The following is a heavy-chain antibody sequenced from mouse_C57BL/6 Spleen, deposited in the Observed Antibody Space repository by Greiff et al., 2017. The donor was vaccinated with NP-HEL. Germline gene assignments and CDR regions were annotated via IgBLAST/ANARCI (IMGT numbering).Heavy chain of an antibody. V-gene: IGHV1-54*01. CDR2: INPGSGGT. Sequence: QVQLQQSGAELVRPGTSVKVSCKASGYAFTNYLIEWVKQRPGQGLEWIGVINPGSGGTNYNEKFKGKATLTADKSSSTAYMQLSSLTSEDSAVYFCARDFYYGSSYGYFDYWGQGTTLTVSS. D-gene: IGHD1-1*01. CDR3: ARDFYYGSSYGYFDY. CDR1: GYAFTNYL. J-gene: IGHJ2*01.